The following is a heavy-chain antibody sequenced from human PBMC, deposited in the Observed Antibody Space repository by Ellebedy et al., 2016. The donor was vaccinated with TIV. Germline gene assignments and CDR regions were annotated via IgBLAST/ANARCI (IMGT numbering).Heavy chain of an antibody. CDR1: GFPFSSYW. D-gene: IGHD5-12*01. J-gene: IGHJ6*02. CDR2: IKQDGSEK. CDR3: ARDGYWEYSGYDLKYGMDV. V-gene: IGHV3-7*01. Sequence: PGGSLRLSCAASGFPFSSYWMSWVRQAPGKGLEWVANIKQDGSEKYYVDSVKGRFTISRDNAKNSLYLQMNSLRAEDTAVYYCARDGYWEYSGYDLKYGMDVWGQGTTVTVSS.